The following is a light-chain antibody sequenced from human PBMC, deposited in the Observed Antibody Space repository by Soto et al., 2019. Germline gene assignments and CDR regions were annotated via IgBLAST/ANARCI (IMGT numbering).Light chain of an antibody. CDR1: QSLLYSSNNKTY. CDR3: QQYYSDFFT. J-gene: IGKJ2*01. V-gene: IGKV4-1*01. Sequence: DIVMTQSPEFLAVPLGERATINCKSSQSLLYSSNNKTYLAWYQHRPGQSPKMLIFWASARESGVPDRFSGSGSETDFTRSLSRLQAEDAAVYYCQQYYSDFFTFGQGTRLEIK. CDR2: WAS.